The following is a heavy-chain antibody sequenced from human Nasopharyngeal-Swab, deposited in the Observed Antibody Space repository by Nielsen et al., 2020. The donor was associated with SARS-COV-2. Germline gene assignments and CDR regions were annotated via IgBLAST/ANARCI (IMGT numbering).Heavy chain of an antibody. J-gene: IGHJ5*02. D-gene: IGHD3-3*01. CDR2: INHSGST. CDR3: ARGVRYYDFWSGYYTYNWFDP. Sequence: WIRQPPGKGLEWIGEINHSGSTNYNPSLKSRVTISVDTSKNQFSLKLSSVTAADTAVYYCARGVRYYDFWSGYYTYNWFDPWGQGTLVT. V-gene: IGHV4-34*01.